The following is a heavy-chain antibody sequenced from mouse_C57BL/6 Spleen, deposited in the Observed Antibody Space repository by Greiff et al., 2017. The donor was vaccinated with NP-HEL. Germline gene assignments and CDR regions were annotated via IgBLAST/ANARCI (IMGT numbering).Heavy chain of an antibody. CDR1: GYTFTDYE. V-gene: IGHV1-15*01. D-gene: IGHD6-1*01. CDR3: TRHYVPSLCDFEG. J-gene: IGHJ1*03. Sequence: VQLQQSGAELVRPGASVTLSCKASGYTFTDYEMHWVKQTPVHGLEWIGTIDPETGGTAYNQKFKGKATLTADTSSSTAYLELRSLTSEDSAVYYCTRHYVPSLCDFEGWGTGTTVTVST. CDR2: IDPETGGT.